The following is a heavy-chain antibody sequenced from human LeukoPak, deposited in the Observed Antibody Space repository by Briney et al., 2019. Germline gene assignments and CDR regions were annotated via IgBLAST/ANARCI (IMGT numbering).Heavy chain of an antibody. V-gene: IGHV3-53*01. Sequence: GGSLRLSCAASGFTVSYNYMNWVRQAPGKGPEWVSVVYSGGSTYYADSVKGRFAISRDNSKNTVYLQMNSLRAEDTAVYFCASGGNYGLFDYWGQGTLVTVSS. CDR1: GFTVSYNY. J-gene: IGHJ4*02. CDR3: ASGGNYGLFDY. CDR2: VYSGGST. D-gene: IGHD3-10*01.